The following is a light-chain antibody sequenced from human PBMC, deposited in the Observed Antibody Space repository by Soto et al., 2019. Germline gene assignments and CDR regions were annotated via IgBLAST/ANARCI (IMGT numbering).Light chain of an antibody. CDR1: HSISSE. V-gene: IGKV1-5*03. CDR3: QQFNTYPWT. CDR2: QAS. J-gene: IGKJ1*01. Sequence: DIQMTQSPSTLSASVGDRVTITCRASHSISSELAWYQQKLGKAPKLLIYQASTLETGVPSRFSGSGSGTEFTLTITSLQPDDFATYYCQQFNTYPWTFGQGTKVEIK.